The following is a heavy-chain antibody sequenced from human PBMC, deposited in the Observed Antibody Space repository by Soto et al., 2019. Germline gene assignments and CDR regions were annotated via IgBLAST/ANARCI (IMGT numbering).Heavy chain of an antibody. CDR2: ISNSGNT. D-gene: IGHD3-10*01. CDR1: GGSISNNFYY. V-gene: IGHV4-61*05. CDR3: TRRFSYGSGKYGIDL. Sequence: SDTLSLTCSVSGGSISNNFYYWTWIRQPPGKDLEWIGYISNSGNTAYNPSLNSRGTISVDKPKNQFSLKLSSVTAADTAVYYCTRRFSYGSGKYGIDLWGQGTTVPVS. J-gene: IGHJ6*02.